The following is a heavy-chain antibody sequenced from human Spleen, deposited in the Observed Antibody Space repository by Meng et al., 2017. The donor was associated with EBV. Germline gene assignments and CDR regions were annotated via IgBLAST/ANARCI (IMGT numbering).Heavy chain of an antibody. V-gene: IGHV1-69*01. Sequence: LQLGQSGAGVKKPGSTGTVACKASGGTFSVYGRAWVRQAPGQGLEWMGEIIPIYGTTDYSPKFRGRFILTADESTNIAYMELSSLGSEDTAVYYCAGVGGGEVASFDYWGQGTLVTVSS. CDR2: IIPIYGTT. CDR1: GGTFSVYG. CDR3: AGVGGGEVASFDY. D-gene: IGHD3-16*01. J-gene: IGHJ4*02.